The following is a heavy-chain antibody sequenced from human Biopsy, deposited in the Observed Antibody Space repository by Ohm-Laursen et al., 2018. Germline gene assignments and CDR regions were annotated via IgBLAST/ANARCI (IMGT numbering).Heavy chain of an antibody. CDR1: GGSISSDY. V-gene: IGHV4-59*12. Sequence: GTLSLTCTVSGGSISSDYWSWIRQTPGKGLEWIGYIYYSGSTNYNPSLKSRVTLSMDTSKRQFSLKLSFVTAADTAVYYCARWTPEYDSSRYYLDAFDIWGQGTKVTVSS. CDR2: IYYSGST. D-gene: IGHD3-22*01. J-gene: IGHJ3*02. CDR3: ARWTPEYDSSRYYLDAFDI.